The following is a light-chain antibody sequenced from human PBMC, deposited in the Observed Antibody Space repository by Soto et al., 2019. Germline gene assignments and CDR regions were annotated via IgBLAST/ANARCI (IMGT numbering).Light chain of an antibody. CDR1: RSNIGAGYA. CDR2: DNT. J-gene: IGLJ2*01. CDR3: QSYDTSLSASV. Sequence: QSVLTQPPSVSGAPGQRVTISCTGSRSNIGAGYAVHWYQQLPGTAPKLLIYDNTNRPSGVPDRFSASESGTSASLAITGLQSEDEADYYCQSYDTSLSASVFGGATKLTVL. V-gene: IGLV1-40*01.